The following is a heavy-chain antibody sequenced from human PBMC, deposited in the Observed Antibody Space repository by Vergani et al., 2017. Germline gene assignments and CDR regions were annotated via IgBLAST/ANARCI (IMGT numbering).Heavy chain of an antibody. CDR3: VKDHMGASVVGTNHNDY. Sequence: EVQLVESGGGLVQRGGSLRLSCAASGFTFSSYSMNWVRQAPGKGLEWVSYISSSSSPIYYADSVQGRFTISRDNAKNSLYLQRNSLRAEDTAVYYWVKDHMGASVVGTNHNDYWGQGTLVTVSS. CDR2: ISSSSSPI. CDR1: GFTFSSYS. D-gene: IGHD1-26*01. J-gene: IGHJ4*02. V-gene: IGHV3-48*01.